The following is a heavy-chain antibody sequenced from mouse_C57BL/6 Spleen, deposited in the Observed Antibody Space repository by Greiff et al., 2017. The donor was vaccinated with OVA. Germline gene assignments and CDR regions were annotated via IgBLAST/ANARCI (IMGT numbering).Heavy chain of an antibody. D-gene: IGHD1-1*01. Sequence: QVQLQQPGAELVKPGASVKLSCKASGYTFTSYWMHWVKQRPGQGLEWIGMIHPNSGSTNYNEKFKSKATLTVDKSSSTAYMQLSSLTSEDSAVYYCARSFITTGGYYYAMDYWGQGTSVTVSS. V-gene: IGHV1-64*01. CDR2: IHPNSGST. J-gene: IGHJ4*01. CDR1: GYTFTSYW. CDR3: ARSFITTGGYYYAMDY.